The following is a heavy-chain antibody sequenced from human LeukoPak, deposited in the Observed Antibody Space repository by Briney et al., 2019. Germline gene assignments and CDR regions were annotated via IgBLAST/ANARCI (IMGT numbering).Heavy chain of an antibody. CDR1: VYTFTSYG. CDR2: LSSKKGNT. Sequence: ASGKLSGKASVYTFTSYGITWGRQPPRQGLERMGWLSSKKGNTHYAQKVQGRVTMTTDTCTSTAYMALRSLTLDDTAVYYCARGAYGESSFDYWGQGTLVTVSS. CDR3: ARGAYGESSFDY. V-gene: IGHV1-18*01. D-gene: IGHD4-17*01. J-gene: IGHJ4*02.